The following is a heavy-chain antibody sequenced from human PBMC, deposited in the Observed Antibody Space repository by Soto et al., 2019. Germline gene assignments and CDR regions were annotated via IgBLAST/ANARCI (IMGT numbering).Heavy chain of an antibody. J-gene: IGHJ4*02. Sequence: QVQLVQSGAEVKKPGASVKVSCKASGYTFTSYYMHWVRQAPGQGLEWMGIINPSGGSTSYAQKCQGRVTMTRDTSTSTVYMELRSLRSEDTAVYYCARDPQGHSSSWYMGDVLGGFDYWGQGTLVTVSS. CDR2: INPSGGST. D-gene: IGHD6-13*01. V-gene: IGHV1-46*01. CDR1: GYTFTSYY. CDR3: ARDPQGHSSSWYMGDVLGGFDY.